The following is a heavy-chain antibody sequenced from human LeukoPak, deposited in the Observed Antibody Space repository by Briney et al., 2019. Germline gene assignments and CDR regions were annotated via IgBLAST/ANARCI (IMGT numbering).Heavy chain of an antibody. Sequence: PGGSLRLSCAASGITFSNAWMTWVRQAPGKGLEWVGRIYRSSNGETTDYGAPVKGRFTMSRDDSKNTLCLQMNSLKTEDTAVYYCTTYSSGSCPFWGQGTLATVSS. CDR2: IYRSSNGETT. CDR3: TTYSSGSCPF. J-gene: IGHJ4*02. CDR1: GITFSNAW. V-gene: IGHV3-15*01. D-gene: IGHD6-19*01.